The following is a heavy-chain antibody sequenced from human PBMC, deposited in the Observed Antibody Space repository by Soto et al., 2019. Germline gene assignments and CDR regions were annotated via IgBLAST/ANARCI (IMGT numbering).Heavy chain of an antibody. CDR2: IIPIFGTA. D-gene: IGHD3-10*01. Sequence: SVKVSCKASGGTFSSYAISWVRQAPGQGLEWMGGIIPIFGTANYAQKFQGRVTITADESTSTAYMELSSLRSEDTAVYYCAKDLYGSETYTYYCGMDVWGQGTTVTVSS. J-gene: IGHJ6*02. CDR1: GGTFSSYA. V-gene: IGHV1-69*13. CDR3: AKDLYGSETYTYYCGMDV.